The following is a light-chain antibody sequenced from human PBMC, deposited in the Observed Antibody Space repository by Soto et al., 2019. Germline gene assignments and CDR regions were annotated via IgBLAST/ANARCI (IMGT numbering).Light chain of an antibody. J-gene: IGKJ5*01. CDR1: QSVSSN. V-gene: IGKV3-15*01. CDR3: QQYNNWPIT. CDR2: AAS. Sequence: EIVMTQSPATLSVSPGERATLSCRASQSVSSNLAWYQQKAGQAPRILIYAASTRATGIPARFSGSGSGTEFTLTISSLESEDFAVYYCQQYNNWPITFGQGTRLEIK.